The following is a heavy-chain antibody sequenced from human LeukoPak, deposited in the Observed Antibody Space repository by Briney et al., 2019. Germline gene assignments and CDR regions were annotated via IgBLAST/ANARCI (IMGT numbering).Heavy chain of an antibody. J-gene: IGHJ4*02. V-gene: IGHV4-34*01. D-gene: IGHD5-18*01. CDR3: ARHVGYSYNLPDY. CDR1: GGSFSGYY. CDR2: INHSGST. Sequence: SETLSPTCAVYGGSFSGYYWSWIRQPPGKGLEWIGEINHSGSTYYNPSLKSRVTISVDTSKNQFSLKLSSVTAADTAVYYCARHVGYSYNLPDYWGQGTLVTVSS.